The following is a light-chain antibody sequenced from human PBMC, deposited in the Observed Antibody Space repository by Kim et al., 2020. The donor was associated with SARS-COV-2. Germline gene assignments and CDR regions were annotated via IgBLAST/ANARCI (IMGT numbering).Light chain of an antibody. CDR2: TAS. CDR3: QQSYSTPGT. J-gene: IGKJ2*01. CDR1: QSVSSY. V-gene: IGKV1-39*01. Sequence: SASIEDRVTLTCRASQSVSSYLSWYQQNPWKAPKLLIYTASSLYSGVPSRFSGGGSGTDFTLTISSLQPEDFATYYCQQSYSTPGTFGQGTKLEI.